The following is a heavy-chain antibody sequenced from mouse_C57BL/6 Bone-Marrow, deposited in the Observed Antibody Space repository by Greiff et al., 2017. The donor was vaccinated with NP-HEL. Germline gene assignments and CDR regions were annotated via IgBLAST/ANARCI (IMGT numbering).Heavy chain of an antibody. Sequence: VQLQQPGAELVKPGASVKLSCKASGYTFTSYWMHWVKQRPGQGLEWIGMIHPNSGSTNYNEKFKSKATLTVDKSSSTAYMQLSSLTSEDSAVYYCAREEGLREYFDVWGTGTTVTVSS. CDR3: AREEGLREYFDV. CDR1: GYTFTSYW. D-gene: IGHD3-1*01. V-gene: IGHV1-64*01. CDR2: IHPNSGST. J-gene: IGHJ1*03.